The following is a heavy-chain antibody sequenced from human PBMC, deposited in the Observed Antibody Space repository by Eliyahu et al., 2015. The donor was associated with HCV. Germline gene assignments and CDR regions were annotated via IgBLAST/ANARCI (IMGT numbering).Heavy chain of an antibody. CDR1: GGSIXPYC. CDR3: ASGGGGIAVAGTGGWFDP. D-gene: IGHD6-19*01. V-gene: IGHV4-59*01. J-gene: IGHJ5*02. Sequence: QVQLQESGPGLVKPSETLSLTCXVXGGSIXPYCXSXLRXPPGKGLEWIGXIHYSGGTTYNPXLKSRVTISLDTSKNQFSLNLTSVTAADTAVYYCASGGGGIAVAGTGGWFDPWGQGTLVTVSS. CDR2: IHYSGGT.